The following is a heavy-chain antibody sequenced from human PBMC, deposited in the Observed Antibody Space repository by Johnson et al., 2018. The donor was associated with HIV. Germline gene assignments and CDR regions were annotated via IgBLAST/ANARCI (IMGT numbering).Heavy chain of an antibody. CDR1: GFTFSSSA. CDR3: TTDITMIVVGPDGFDI. CDR2: ISYDGSNK. J-gene: IGHJ3*02. V-gene: IGHV3-30-3*01. D-gene: IGHD3-22*01. Sequence: VQLVETGGGLIQPGRSLRLSCAASGFTFSSSAMHWVRQAPGKGLDWVAVISYDGSNKYYADSVKGRFTISRDNSKNTLYLQMNSLKIEDTAVYYCTTDITMIVVGPDGFDIWGQGTMVTVSS.